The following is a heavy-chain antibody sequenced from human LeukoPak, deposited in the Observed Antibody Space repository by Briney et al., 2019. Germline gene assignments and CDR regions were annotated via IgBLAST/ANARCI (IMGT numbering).Heavy chain of an antibody. CDR1: GFTFNNAW. CDR3: TTGASDILTGYYTGSNYYFDY. V-gene: IGHV3-15*01. CDR2: IRSRTDGGTT. J-gene: IGHJ4*02. D-gene: IGHD3-9*01. Sequence: GGSLRLSCAASGFTFNNAWMSWVRQAPGKGLEWVGRIRSRTDGGTTDYAAPVEGRFTISRDDSKNTLYLQMNSLKTEDTAVYYCTTGASDILTGYYTGSNYYFDYWGQGALVTVSS.